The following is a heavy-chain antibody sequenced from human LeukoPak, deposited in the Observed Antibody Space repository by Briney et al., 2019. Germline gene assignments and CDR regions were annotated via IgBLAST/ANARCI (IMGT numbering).Heavy chain of an antibody. CDR3: ARGDILTGYSY. Sequence: SEALSLTCAVYGGSFRGYYWSWIRQPPGKGLEWIGEINHRGSTKYNPSLKSRVTISVDTSKNQFSLNLRSATAADTAVYYCARGDILTGYSYWGQGTLVTVSS. J-gene: IGHJ4*02. D-gene: IGHD3-9*01. V-gene: IGHV4-34*01. CDR2: INHRGST. CDR1: GGSFRGYY.